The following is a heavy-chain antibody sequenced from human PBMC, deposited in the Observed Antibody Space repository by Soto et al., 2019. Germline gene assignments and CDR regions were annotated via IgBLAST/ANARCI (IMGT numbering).Heavy chain of an antibody. CDR2: IYYSGST. Sequence: ETLSLTCPVSGVSISSSSYYWGWIRQPPGKGLEWIGSIYYSGSTYYNPSLKSRVTISVDTSKNQFSLKLSSVTAADTAVYYCARHPRRNYVFDYWGQGTLVTVSS. CDR1: GVSISSSSYY. V-gene: IGHV4-39*01. D-gene: IGHD3-16*01. CDR3: ARHPRRNYVFDY. J-gene: IGHJ4*02.